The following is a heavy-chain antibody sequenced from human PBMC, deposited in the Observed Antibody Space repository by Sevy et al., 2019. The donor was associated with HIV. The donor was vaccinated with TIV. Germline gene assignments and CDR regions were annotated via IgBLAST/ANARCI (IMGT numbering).Heavy chain of an antibody. D-gene: IGHD6-6*01. CDR1: GFTFSDYA. CDR2: ISYHGRNQ. J-gene: IGHJ4*02. V-gene: IGHV3-30*04. Sequence: GGSLRLSCAASGFTFSDYAIHWVRQALGKGLEWLAVISYHGRNQFYADSVRGRFTISRDDSKNTVYLQMNSLRPDDTAVYYCARKQFVLPFDYWGQGTLVTVSS. CDR3: ARKQFVLPFDY.